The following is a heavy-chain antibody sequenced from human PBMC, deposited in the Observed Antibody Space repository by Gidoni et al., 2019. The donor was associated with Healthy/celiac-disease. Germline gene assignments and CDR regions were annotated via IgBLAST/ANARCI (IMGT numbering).Heavy chain of an antibody. V-gene: IGHV1-18*01. J-gene: IGHJ5*02. Sequence: QVPLVQSGAEVKKPGASVKVSCKAYGYTFTSYGISWVRQAPGQGLEWMGWISAYNGNTNYEKKRQGRVTMTTDTSTSTAYMELRSLRSDDTAVYYCARVAVERYYDLWSGYYYNWFDPWGQGTLVTVSS. CDR1: GYTFTSYG. CDR2: ISAYNGNT. D-gene: IGHD3-3*01. CDR3: ARVAVERYYDLWSGYYYNWFDP.